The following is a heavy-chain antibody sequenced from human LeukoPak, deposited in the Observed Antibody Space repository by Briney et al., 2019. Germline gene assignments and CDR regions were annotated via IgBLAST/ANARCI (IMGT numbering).Heavy chain of an antibody. CDR1: GGTFSGYY. CDR2: IDHSGST. J-gene: IGHJ4*02. CDR3: ARWGGSQATFDY. Sequence: SETLSLTCAVSGGTFSGYYWSWIRQPPGKGLEWIGEIDHSGSTNYNPSLKSRVTISVDTSKNHFSLELRSVTAADTAVYYCARWGGSQATFDYWGQGTLVTVSS. V-gene: IGHV4-34*01. D-gene: IGHD1-26*01.